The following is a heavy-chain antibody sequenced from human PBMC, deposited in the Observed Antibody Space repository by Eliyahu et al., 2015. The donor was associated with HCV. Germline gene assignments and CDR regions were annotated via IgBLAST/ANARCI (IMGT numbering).Heavy chain of an antibody. CDR1: XNSFTKYW. Sequence: EXQLVQSGAEVXXPGESLKXSCKASXNSFTKYWIAWVRQMPGKGLEWMGITYPDDXDTRYSPSFQGQVTFSADKSINTAYMQWSSLKASDTAMYYCARHHITVTQDWGRFDPWGQGTLVTVSS. CDR2: TYPDDXDT. D-gene: IGHD4-17*01. V-gene: IGHV5-51*01. CDR3: ARHHITVTQDWGRFDP. J-gene: IGHJ5*02.